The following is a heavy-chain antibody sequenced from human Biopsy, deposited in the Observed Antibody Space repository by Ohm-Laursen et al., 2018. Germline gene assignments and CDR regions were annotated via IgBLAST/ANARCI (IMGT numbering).Heavy chain of an antibody. Sequence: ASVKVSCKTSGYTFTSYGISWVRQAPGQGLEWMGWISPYNGDTDYAQKLQGRVTMTTDTSTSTAYMDLRSLRSDDTAVYYCARDRWPHVTLLGLVVFDFWGQGTLVIVSS. D-gene: IGHD3-3*01. CDR2: ISPYNGDT. CDR1: GYTFTSYG. CDR3: ARDRWPHVTLLGLVVFDF. J-gene: IGHJ4*02. V-gene: IGHV1-18*01.